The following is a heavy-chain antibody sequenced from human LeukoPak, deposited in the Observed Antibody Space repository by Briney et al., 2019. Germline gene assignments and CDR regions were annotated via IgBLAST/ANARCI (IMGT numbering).Heavy chain of an antibody. CDR1: GDSVSSNTAV. D-gene: IGHD2-2*01. J-gene: IGHJ4*02. V-gene: IGHV6-1*01. Sequence: SQTLSLTCAISGDSVSSNTAVWNWIRQSPSRGLEWLGRTYYRSKWYNDYAISVKSRITINPDTSKSQFSLQLNSVTPEDTAVYYCVRGGRLMPFDYWGQGTLVTVSS. CDR2: TYYRSKWYN. CDR3: VRGGRLMPFDY.